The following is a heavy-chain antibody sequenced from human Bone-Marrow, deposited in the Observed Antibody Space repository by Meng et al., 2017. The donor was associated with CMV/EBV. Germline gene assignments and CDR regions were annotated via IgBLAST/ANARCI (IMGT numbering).Heavy chain of an antibody. CDR1: GFTFSSYW. V-gene: IGHV3-21*01. CDR2: ISSSGDNI. CDR3: ACTIAVAGFAP. J-gene: IGHJ5*02. D-gene: IGHD6-19*01. Sequence: GGSLRLSCAASGFTFSSYWMSWVRQAPGKGLEWVSSISSSGDNISYAGSVKGRFTISRDNAKTSLYLQMNSLRAEDTALYYCACTIAVAGFAPWGQGPLVTCSS.